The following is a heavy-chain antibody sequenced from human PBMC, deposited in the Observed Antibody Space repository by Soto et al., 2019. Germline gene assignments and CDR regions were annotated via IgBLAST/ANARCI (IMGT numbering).Heavy chain of an antibody. CDR3: AKGGTMSCFDY. J-gene: IGHJ4*02. V-gene: IGHV3-23*01. Sequence: GGSLRLSYAASGFTFSSYAMSWVRQAPGKGLEWVSGISTSGAATYDADSVKGRFTISRDNSKRTLYLQMNSLRDEDTAVYYCAKGGTMSCFDYWGQGALVTVSS. D-gene: IGHD3-22*01. CDR1: GFTFSSYA. CDR2: ISTSGAAT.